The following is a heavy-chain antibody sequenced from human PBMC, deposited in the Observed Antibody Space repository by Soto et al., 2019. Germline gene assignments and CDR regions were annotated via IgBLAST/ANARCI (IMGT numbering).Heavy chain of an antibody. V-gene: IGHV1-18*01. J-gene: IGHJ3*01. Sequence: ASVKVSCKASGYTLLHYRISWVRQAPGQGLQWVGWISAYNGDRNYAQNFQDGLTLTTDPSTSTAFLELRSLTSDDTALFFCARDAPTLRIYDPFDFWGQGKMVTVS. CDR2: ISAYNGDR. CDR1: GYTLLHYR. CDR3: ARDAPTLRIYDPFDF.